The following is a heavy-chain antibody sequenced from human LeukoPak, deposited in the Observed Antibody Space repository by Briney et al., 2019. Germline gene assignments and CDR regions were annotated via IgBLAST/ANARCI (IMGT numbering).Heavy chain of an antibody. J-gene: IGHJ4*02. CDR2: VFSGGTT. CDR3: ARGSRSPSGTYHHYFDY. V-gene: IGHV3-53*01. Sequence: GSLRLSCAASAFTVSSNYMSWVRQAPGKGLEWVSVVFSGGTTYYADSVKGRFTISRDNSKNTLYLQMNSLRAEDTAVYYCARGSRSPSGTYHHYFDYWGQGTLVTVSS. CDR1: AFTVSSNY. D-gene: IGHD1-26*01.